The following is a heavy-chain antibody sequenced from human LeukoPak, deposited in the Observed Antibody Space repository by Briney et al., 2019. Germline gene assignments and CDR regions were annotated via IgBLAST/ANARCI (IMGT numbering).Heavy chain of an antibody. V-gene: IGHV3-23*01. CDR1: GFTFSNAW. Sequence: PGGSLRLSCAASGFTFSNAWMSWVRQAPGKGLEWVSAISGSGGSTYYADSVKGRFTISRDNSKSTLYLQMNSLRAEDTAVYYCAKDSRTTVTYNWFDPWGQGTLVTVSS. CDR2: ISGSGGST. D-gene: IGHD4-4*01. CDR3: AKDSRTTVTYNWFDP. J-gene: IGHJ5*02.